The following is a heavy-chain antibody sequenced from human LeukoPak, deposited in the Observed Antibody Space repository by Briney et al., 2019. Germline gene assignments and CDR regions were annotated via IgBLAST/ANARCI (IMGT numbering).Heavy chain of an antibody. CDR1: GFTFGGFA. J-gene: IGHJ3*02. V-gene: IGHV3-23*01. D-gene: IGHD4-17*01. CDR3: SSDPNGDYVGAFDM. CDR2: ISGSGDNT. Sequence: GGSLRLSCAASGFTFGGFAMSWVRRTPGKGLEWVSGISGSGDNTLYAASVKGRFTVSRDNSKNTLFLQMNDLRAEDTGLYYCSSDPNGDYVGAFDMWGPGTMVTVAS.